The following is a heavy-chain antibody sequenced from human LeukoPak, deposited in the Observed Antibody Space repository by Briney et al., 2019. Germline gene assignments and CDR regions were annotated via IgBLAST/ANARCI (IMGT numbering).Heavy chain of an antibody. Sequence: SETLSLTCSVSGSSSSANYYWGWIRQAPGRGLEWIGSIYHSGGTYYNPSLKSRATISVDTSKNQFSLKLTSVTAADTAVYYCARGQWLVHGVDYWGQGTLVTVSS. D-gene: IGHD6-19*01. CDR1: GSSSSANYY. J-gene: IGHJ4*02. CDR2: IYHSGGT. V-gene: IGHV4-38-2*02. CDR3: ARGQWLVHGVDY.